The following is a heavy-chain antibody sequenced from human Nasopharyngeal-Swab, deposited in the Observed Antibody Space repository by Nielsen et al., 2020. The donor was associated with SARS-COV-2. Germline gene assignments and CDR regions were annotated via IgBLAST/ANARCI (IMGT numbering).Heavy chain of an antibody. CDR1: GGSVSSGSYY. J-gene: IGHJ4*02. Sequence: SETLSLTCTVSGGSVSSGSYYWSWIRQPPGKGLEWIGYIYYSGSTNYNPSLKSRVTISVDTSKNQFSLKLSSVTAADMAVYYCASSYYYDSSGPEFFDYWGQGTLVTVSS. CDR2: IYYSGST. V-gene: IGHV4-61*01. D-gene: IGHD3-22*01. CDR3: ASSYYYDSSGPEFFDY.